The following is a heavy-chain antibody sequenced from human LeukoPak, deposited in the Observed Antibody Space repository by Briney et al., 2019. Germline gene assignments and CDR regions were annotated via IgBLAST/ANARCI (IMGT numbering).Heavy chain of an antibody. V-gene: IGHV3-30*02. J-gene: IGHJ5*02. CDR1: GFTFSSYG. CDR2: IRYDGSNK. Sequence: GGSLRLSCAASGFTFSSYGMHWGRQAPGKGREWVAFIRYDGSNKYYADSVKRRFTISRANSKNTLYLQMNSLRAEDTAVYYCATEPSYCSSTSCYPGEMTWFDPWGQGTLVTVSS. CDR3: ATEPSYCSSTSCYPGEMTWFDP. D-gene: IGHD2-2*01.